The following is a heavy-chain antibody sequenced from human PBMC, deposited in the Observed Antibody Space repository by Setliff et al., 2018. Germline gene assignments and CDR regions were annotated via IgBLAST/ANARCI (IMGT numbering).Heavy chain of an antibody. D-gene: IGHD6-6*01. CDR2: INHSGTT. J-gene: IGHJ5*02. CDR3: ARGRNVAARLLDT. Sequence: SDTLSLTCTAYGGTFSDYYWTWIRQPPGKGLEWIGEINHSGTTNYNPSFKSRVTISVDTSKNQFSLTMSSVAAADAAVYYCARGRNVAARLLDTWGQGSRVTVSS. CDR1: GGTFSDYY. V-gene: IGHV4-34*01.